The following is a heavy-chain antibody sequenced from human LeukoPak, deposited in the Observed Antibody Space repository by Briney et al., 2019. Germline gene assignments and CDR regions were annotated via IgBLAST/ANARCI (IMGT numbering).Heavy chain of an antibody. CDR1: GGSFSGYY. V-gene: IGHV4-34*01. D-gene: IGHD2-2*02. CDR3: ARVRYSWDIVVVPAAISNNWFDP. J-gene: IGHJ5*02. CDR2: INHSGST. Sequence: PSETLSLTCAVYGGSFSGYYWSWIRQPPGKGLEWIGEINHSGSTNYSPSLKSRVTISVDTSKNQFSLKLSSVTAADTAVYYCARVRYSWDIVVVPAAISNNWFDPWGQGTLVTVSS.